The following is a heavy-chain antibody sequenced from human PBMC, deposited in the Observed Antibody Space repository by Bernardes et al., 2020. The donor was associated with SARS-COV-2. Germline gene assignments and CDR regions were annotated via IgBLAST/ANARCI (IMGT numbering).Heavy chain of an antibody. CDR3: AKLAYSNSSPDY. D-gene: IGHD6-6*01. J-gene: IGHJ4*02. V-gene: IGHV1-24*01. CDR2: FDPEDGET. CDR1: GYTLTELS. Sequence: APVKVSCKVSGYTLTELSMHWVRQAPGKGLEWMGGFDPEDGETIYAQKFQGRVTMTEDTSTDTAYMELSSLRAEDTAVYYCAKLAYSNSSPDYWGQGTLVTVSS.